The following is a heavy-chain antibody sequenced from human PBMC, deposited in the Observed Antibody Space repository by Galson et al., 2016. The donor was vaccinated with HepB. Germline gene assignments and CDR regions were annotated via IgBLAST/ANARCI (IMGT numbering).Heavy chain of an antibody. CDR1: GFPCSSYS. J-gene: IGHJ6*02. V-gene: IGHV3-7*01. Sequence: SLRLSCAASGFPCSSYSMHWVRQDPGKGLEWVAKIQQDGSEKYYVDSVKGRFTISRDNAKNSLYLQINSLRAEDTAVYYCAREDFYRLDVWGQGTTVTVSS. D-gene: IGHD2/OR15-2a*01. CDR2: IQQDGSEK. CDR3: AREDFYRLDV.